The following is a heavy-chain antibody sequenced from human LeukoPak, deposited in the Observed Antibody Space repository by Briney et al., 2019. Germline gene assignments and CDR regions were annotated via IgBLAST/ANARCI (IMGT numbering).Heavy chain of an antibody. J-gene: IGHJ5*02. CDR3: ARVRYQGYYYGSGRPRFDP. Sequence: SETLSLTCAVYGGYLSGYYWSGIRQPPAKGLEWIGEINHWEITNYNQSLKRGVTVSVDPSSSQFSLTLSSVTAADAPVYYCARVRYQGYYYGSGRPRFDPWGQGSLVAVCS. D-gene: IGHD3-10*01. CDR2: INHWEIT. V-gene: IGHV4-34*01. CDR1: GGYLSGYY.